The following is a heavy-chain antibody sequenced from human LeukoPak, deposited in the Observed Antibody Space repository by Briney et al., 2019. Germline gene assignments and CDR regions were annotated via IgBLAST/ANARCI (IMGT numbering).Heavy chain of an antibody. V-gene: IGHV1-46*01. D-gene: IGHD6-25*01. CDR3: ARYSSGWPGYFDN. Sequence: ASVKVSCKASGYTFSNYYMHWVRQAPGQGLEWMGLINPTGTGTNYAQKFRGRVTLTRDTSTTTVYMELSSLRAEDTAVYYCARYSSGWPGYFDNWGPGTLVTVSS. J-gene: IGHJ4*02. CDR1: GYTFSNYY. CDR2: INPTGTGT.